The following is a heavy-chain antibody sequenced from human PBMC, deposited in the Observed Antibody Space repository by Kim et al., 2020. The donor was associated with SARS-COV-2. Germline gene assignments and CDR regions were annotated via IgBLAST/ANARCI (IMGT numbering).Heavy chain of an antibody. D-gene: IGHD2-2*03. CDR3: ARWITSFDY. J-gene: IGHJ4*02. Sequence: YADSGKGRFIITRDNSRNTVSLQMNSLRAEDTALYYCARWITSFDYWGQGTLVTVSS. V-gene: IGHV3-23*01.